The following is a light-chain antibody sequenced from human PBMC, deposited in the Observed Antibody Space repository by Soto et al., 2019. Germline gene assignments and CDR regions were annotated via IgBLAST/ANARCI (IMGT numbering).Light chain of an antibody. CDR2: ASS. V-gene: IGKV1-9*01. Sequence: DIQLTQSPSFLSASVGDRVTITCRASQGISCYLAWYQQKPGKAPKLLVYASSTLQSGVPSRFGGSGSGTEFTLIISSAQHEDFATYYCQQLNSYPRTFGQGTKVEIK. CDR1: QGISCY. CDR3: QQLNSYPRT. J-gene: IGKJ1*01.